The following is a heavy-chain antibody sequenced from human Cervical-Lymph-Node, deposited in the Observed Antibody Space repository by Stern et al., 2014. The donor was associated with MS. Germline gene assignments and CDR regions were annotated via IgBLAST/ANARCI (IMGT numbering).Heavy chain of an antibody. CDR3: TKHLYNFDYTIFDY. Sequence: EVQLVESGGGLVQPGGSLRLSCAASGFTFSAYAMSWVRQAPGKGLEWVSAISPSVGGTQYADSVKGRFTISRDNSRNTLYLQMNSLRAEDTALYYCTKHLYNFDYTIFDYWGQGTLVTVSS. V-gene: IGHV3-23*04. CDR2: ISPSVGGT. D-gene: IGHD3-3*01. CDR1: GFTFSAYA. J-gene: IGHJ4*02.